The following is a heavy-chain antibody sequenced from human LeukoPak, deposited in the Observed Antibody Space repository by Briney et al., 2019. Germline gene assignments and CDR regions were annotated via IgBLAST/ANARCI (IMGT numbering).Heavy chain of an antibody. CDR3: ARGSSITIFGVASKFDY. D-gene: IGHD3-3*01. CDR1: GGSFSGYY. CDR2: INHSGST. Sequence: SETLSLTCAVYGGSFSGYYWSWIRQPPGKGLEWIGEINHSGSTNYNPSLKSRVTISVDMSKNQFSLKLSSVTAADTAVYYCARGSSITIFGVASKFDYWGQGTLVTVSS. V-gene: IGHV4-34*01. J-gene: IGHJ4*02.